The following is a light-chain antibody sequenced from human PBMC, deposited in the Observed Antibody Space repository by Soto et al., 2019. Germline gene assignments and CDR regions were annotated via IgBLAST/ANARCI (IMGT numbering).Light chain of an antibody. CDR2: DVG. J-gene: IGLJ1*01. CDR1: SSDVGGYNY. CDR3: SSYTSNNTLF. Sequence: QSALTQPASVSGSPGQSITISCTGTSSDVGGYNYVSWYQQHPGKAPKLMIYDVGNRPSGVSDRFSGSKSGNTASLTISGLQAEDEADYYCSSYTSNNTLFFGTETKLTVL. V-gene: IGLV2-14*03.